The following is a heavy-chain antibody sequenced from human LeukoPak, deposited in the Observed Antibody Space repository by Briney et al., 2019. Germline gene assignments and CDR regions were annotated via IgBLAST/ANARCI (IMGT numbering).Heavy chain of an antibody. Sequence: ASVKVSCKASGSTFTSYDINWVRQATRQGLEWMGWMNPYSGNTGCAQKFQGRVTMTRNTSISTAYMELSSLRSEDTAVYYCARVRPRYCSGGSCRFGIDYWGQGTLVTVSS. J-gene: IGHJ4*02. CDR2: MNPYSGNT. D-gene: IGHD2-15*01. V-gene: IGHV1-8*01. CDR3: ARVRPRYCSGGSCRFGIDY. CDR1: GSTFTSYD.